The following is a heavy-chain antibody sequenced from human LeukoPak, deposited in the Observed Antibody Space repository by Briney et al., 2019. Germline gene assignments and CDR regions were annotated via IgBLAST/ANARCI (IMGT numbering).Heavy chain of an antibody. D-gene: IGHD3-22*01. CDR1: GFTFRSYW. J-gene: IGHJ4*02. Sequence: GGSLRLSCAASGFTFRSYWMHWVRQAPGKGLVWVSRINSDGSSTSYADSVKGRFTISRDNAKNTLYLQMNSLRAEDTAVYYCARDYYYDSSGYTFDYWGQGTLVTVSS. CDR2: INSDGSST. CDR3: ARDYYYDSSGYTFDY. V-gene: IGHV3-74*01.